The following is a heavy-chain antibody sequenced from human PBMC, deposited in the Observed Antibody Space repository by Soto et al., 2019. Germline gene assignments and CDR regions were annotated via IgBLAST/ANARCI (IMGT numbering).Heavy chain of an antibody. D-gene: IGHD3-3*01. Sequence: GGSLRLSCAASGFTFNSYAMHWVRQAPGKGLEWVALISYDGSNKYYADSVKGRFTISRDNSKNTLYLQMNSLRPEDTAVYYCARADKIFGVVIMMGFDYWGQGTLVTVSS. CDR1: GFTFNSYA. CDR2: ISYDGSNK. J-gene: IGHJ4*02. CDR3: ARADKIFGVVIMMGFDY. V-gene: IGHV3-30-3*01.